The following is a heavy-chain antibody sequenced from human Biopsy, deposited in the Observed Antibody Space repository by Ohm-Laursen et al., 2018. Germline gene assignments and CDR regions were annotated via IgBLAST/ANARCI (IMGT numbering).Heavy chain of an antibody. D-gene: IGHD3-22*01. J-gene: IGHJ3*02. V-gene: IGHV4-59*08. Sequence: SDTLSLTCTVSGGSISSYYWNWIRQPPGKGLEWIGDVYYSGSTNRNPSLKSRVTILVDTSKNQFSLKLNSVTAADTAVYYCGRREVVITHDAFDTWGQGTMVTVSS. CDR1: GGSISSYY. CDR2: VYYSGST. CDR3: GRREVVITHDAFDT.